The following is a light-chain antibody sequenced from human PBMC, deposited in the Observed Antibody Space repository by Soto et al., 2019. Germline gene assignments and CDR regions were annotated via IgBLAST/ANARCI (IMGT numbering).Light chain of an antibody. CDR2: AAS. CDR3: QQSYSTLFT. CDR1: QDISTF. Sequence: DIQLTQSPSSLSAYVGDRGTITCQASQDISTFLNWYQQKPGKVPKLLIYAASSLQSGVPSRFSGSGSGTDFTLTISSLQPEDFATYYCQQSYSTLFTFGQGTRLEIK. J-gene: IGKJ5*01. V-gene: IGKV1-39*01.